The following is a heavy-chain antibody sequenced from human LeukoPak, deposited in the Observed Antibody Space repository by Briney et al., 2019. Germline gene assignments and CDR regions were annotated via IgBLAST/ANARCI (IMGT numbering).Heavy chain of an antibody. D-gene: IGHD2-21*02. CDR3: ARGFDIVVVTMGYSDAFDI. J-gene: IGHJ3*02. V-gene: IGHV1-69*01. CDR2: IIPIFGTA. Sequence: SVKVSCKASGGTFSSYAISWVRQAPGQGLEWMGGIIPIFGTANYAQKFQGRVTITADESTSTAYMELSSLRSEDTAVYYCARGFDIVVVTMGYSDAFDIWGQGTMVTVSS. CDR1: GGTFSSYA.